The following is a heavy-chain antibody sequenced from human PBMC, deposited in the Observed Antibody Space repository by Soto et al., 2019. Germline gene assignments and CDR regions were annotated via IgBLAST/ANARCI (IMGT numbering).Heavy chain of an antibody. CDR1: GLTFNNYA. J-gene: IGHJ1*01. CDR3: AKDPGWPYLVVVGAATRT. CDR2: ISGSGGST. V-gene: IGHV3-23*01. D-gene: IGHD2-15*01. Sequence: GGSLRLSCAASGLTFNNYAMSCVRQAPGKGLEWVSAISGSGGSTYYADSVKGRFTISRDNSKNTLYLQMNSLRAEDTAVYYCAKDPGWPYLVVVGAATRTWGQCTMLIVSS.